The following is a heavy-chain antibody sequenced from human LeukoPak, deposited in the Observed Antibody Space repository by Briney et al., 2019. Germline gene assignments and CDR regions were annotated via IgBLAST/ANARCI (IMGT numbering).Heavy chain of an antibody. Sequence: GGSLRLSCAASGFTVSSNYMSWVRQAPGKGLEWVSAISGSGGSTYYADSVKGRFTISRDNSKNTLYLQMNSLRAEDTAVYYCAEEMATITYRSGYWGQGTLVTVSP. J-gene: IGHJ4*02. CDR3: AEEMATITYRSGY. CDR2: ISGSGGST. D-gene: IGHD5-24*01. V-gene: IGHV3-23*01. CDR1: GFTVSSNY.